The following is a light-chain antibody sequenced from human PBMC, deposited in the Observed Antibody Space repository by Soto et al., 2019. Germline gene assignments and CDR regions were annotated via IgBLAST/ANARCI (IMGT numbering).Light chain of an antibody. J-gene: IGLJ1*01. CDR2: EVS. V-gene: IGLV2-14*01. Sequence: QSALTQPASVSGSPGHSITISCTGINTDLGGYNSVSWYQQHPGNAPQLILYEVSNRPSGVSNRFSGSKSGNTASLTISGLQAEDEADYYCSSYTSSSPYVFGTGTQLTVL. CDR1: NTDLGGYNS. CDR3: SSYTSSSPYV.